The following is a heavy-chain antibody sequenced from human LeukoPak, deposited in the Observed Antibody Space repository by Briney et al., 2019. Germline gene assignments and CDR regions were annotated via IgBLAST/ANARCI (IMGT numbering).Heavy chain of an antibody. CDR2: IGTRSNPI. V-gene: IGHV3-11*01. Sequence: PGGSLRLSCAASGFSFSDFYMSWIRQAPGMGLEWISYIGTRSNPIYYADSVKGRFTISRDDAKNSLYLQMNSLRDEDTAVYFCAREARGAGRDFDYWGQGILVTVSS. CDR3: AREARGAGRDFDY. J-gene: IGHJ4*02. CDR1: GFSFSDFY. D-gene: IGHD1-26*01.